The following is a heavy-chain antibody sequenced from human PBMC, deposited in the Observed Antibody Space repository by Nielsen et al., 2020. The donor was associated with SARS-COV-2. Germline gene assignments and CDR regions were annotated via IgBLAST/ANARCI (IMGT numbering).Heavy chain of an antibody. D-gene: IGHD6-19*01. V-gene: IGHV3-23*01. CDR2: ISGSGGST. Sequence: VRQMPGKGLEWVSAISGSGGSTYYADSVKGRFTISRDNAKNTLYLQMNSLRAEDTAVYYCVSVAGAKNYYYYGMDVWGQGTTVTVSS. CDR3: VSVAGAKNYYYYGMDV. J-gene: IGHJ6*02.